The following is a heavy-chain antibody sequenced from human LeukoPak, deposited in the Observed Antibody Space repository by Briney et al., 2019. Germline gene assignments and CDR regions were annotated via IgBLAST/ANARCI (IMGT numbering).Heavy chain of an antibody. V-gene: IGHV4-59*01. CDR3: ARWFGEFSYYYYMDV. D-gene: IGHD3-10*01. CDR1: GGSISSYY. CDR2: IYYSGST. Sequence: PSETLSLTCTVSGGSISSYYWSWIRQPPVKGLEWIGYIYYSGSTNYNPSLKSRVTISVDTSKNQFSLKLSSVAAADTAVYYCARWFGEFSYYYYMDVWGKGTTVTISS. J-gene: IGHJ6*03.